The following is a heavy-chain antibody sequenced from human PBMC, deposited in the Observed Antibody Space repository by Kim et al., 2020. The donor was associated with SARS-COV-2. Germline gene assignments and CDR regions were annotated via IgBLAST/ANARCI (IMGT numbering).Heavy chain of an antibody. D-gene: IGHD3-3*01. CDR1: GGTFSSYA. V-gene: IGHV1-69*13. Sequence: SVKVSCKASGGTFSSYAISWVRQAPGQGLEWMGGIIPIFGTANYAQKFQGRVTITADESTSTAYMELSSLRSEDTAVYYCARGGTNYDFWSGYLSEFHGYGMDVWGQGTTVTVSS. CDR2: IIPIFGTA. J-gene: IGHJ6*02. CDR3: ARGGTNYDFWSGYLSEFHGYGMDV.